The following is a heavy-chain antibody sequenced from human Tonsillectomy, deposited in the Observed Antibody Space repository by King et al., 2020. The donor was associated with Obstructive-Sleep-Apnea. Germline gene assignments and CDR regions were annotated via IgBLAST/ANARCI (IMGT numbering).Heavy chain of an antibody. Sequence: VQLVESGGGLVQPGGSLRLSCAASGFTFSNYAMSWVRQAPGRGLEWVSAVSGSGGSTYYADSVKGRFTISRDNSKNSLYLKMNSLRAEDTAIYYCAKSSRGWAFDIWDQGTMVPVSS. CDR2: VSGSGGST. V-gene: IGHV3-23*04. CDR1: GFTFSNYA. J-gene: IGHJ3*02. CDR3: AKSSRGWAFDI. D-gene: IGHD6-6*01.